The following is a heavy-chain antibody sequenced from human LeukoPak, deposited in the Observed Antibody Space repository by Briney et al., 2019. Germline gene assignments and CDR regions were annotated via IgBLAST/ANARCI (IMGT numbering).Heavy chain of an antibody. J-gene: IGHJ4*02. D-gene: IGHD3-22*01. CDR1: GFTFSSYD. Sequence: GGSLRLSCAASGFTFSSYDVHWVRQATGKGLEWVSAIGTAGDTYYPGSVKGRFTISRENAKNSLYLQMNSLRAGDTAVYYCARGSTYYYDSSGYSDFDYWGQGTLVTVSS. CDR2: IGTAGDT. CDR3: ARGSTYYYDSSGYSDFDY. V-gene: IGHV3-13*01.